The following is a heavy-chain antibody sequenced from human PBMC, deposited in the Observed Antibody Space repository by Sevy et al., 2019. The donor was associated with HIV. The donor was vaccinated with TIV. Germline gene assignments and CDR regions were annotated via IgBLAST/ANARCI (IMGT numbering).Heavy chain of an antibody. D-gene: IGHD2-8*02. CDR1: GDSVSSNSAA. CDR2: TYYRSKWYN. J-gene: IGHJ4*02. CDR3: AMGGYCTGGVCLLPFDY. Sequence: SQTLSLTCAISGDSVSSNSAAWNWIRQSPSRGLEWLGRTYYRSKWYNDYAVSVKSRITINPDTSKNQFSLQLNSVNPEDTAVYYCAMGGYCTGGVCLLPFDYWGQGTLVTVSS. V-gene: IGHV6-1*01.